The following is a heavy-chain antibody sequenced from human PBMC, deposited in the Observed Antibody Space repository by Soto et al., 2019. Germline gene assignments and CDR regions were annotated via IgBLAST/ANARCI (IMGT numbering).Heavy chain of an antibody. CDR2: ISQSGNT. CDR1: SGSFSGYY. CDR3: ARAPKVSGSSQTRPDF. V-gene: IGHV4-34*01. Sequence: SETLSLTCSIYSGSFSGYYWSWIRQPPGKGLEWIGEISQSGNTNYSPSLKSRVSISIDTFKKQFSLNLASVSAADTAVYYCARAPKVSGSSQTRPDFWGQGTLVTVSS. D-gene: IGHD6-6*01. J-gene: IGHJ4*02.